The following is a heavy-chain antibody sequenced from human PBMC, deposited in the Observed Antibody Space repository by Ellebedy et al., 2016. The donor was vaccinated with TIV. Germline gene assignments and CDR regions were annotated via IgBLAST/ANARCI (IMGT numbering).Heavy chain of an antibody. CDR3: ARLNSGLPEYYFDY. V-gene: IGHV1-46*04. CDR1: GYTFTGYY. J-gene: IGHJ4*02. CDR2: INPSGGST. D-gene: IGHD1-26*01. Sequence: AASVKVSCKASGYTFTGYYMHCLRQAPGQGLEWMGIINPSGGSTTYAQDLQGIVTMTRDTSTRTVYMELSSLRSEDTAVYYCARLNSGLPEYYFDYWGQGTLVTVSS.